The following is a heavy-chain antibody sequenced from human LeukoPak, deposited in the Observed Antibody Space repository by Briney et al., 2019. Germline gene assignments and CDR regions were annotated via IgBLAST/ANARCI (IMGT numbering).Heavy chain of an antibody. V-gene: IGHV3-23*01. CDR3: VGSTVTTFDYFEY. D-gene: IGHD4-17*01. CDR2: ISGRGNST. J-gene: IGHJ4*02. CDR1: GFTFSSSA. Sequence: PGGSLRLSCAASGFTFSSSAMSWVRQAPGKGLEWVSSISGRGNSTYYADSMKGRFTISRDISKKTLYLQMNSLRAEGTAIYYCVGSTVTTFDYFEYWGQGTLVTVAS.